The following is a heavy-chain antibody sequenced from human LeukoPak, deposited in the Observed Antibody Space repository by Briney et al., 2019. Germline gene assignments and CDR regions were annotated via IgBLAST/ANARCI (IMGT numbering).Heavy chain of an antibody. V-gene: IGHV3-64*02. D-gene: IGHD2-21*02. CDR3: ARDSRPYCGGDCPIDY. J-gene: IGHJ4*02. CDR2: ISSNGGNT. CDR1: GFTFISYT. Sequence: EGLVQPGGSLRLSCVASGFTFISYTMHWVRQAPGKGLEYVSGISSNGGNTYYSDSVKGRFSISRDNSKNTLYLQMGSLRAEDMAVYYCARDSRPYCGGDCPIDYWGQGTLVTVSS.